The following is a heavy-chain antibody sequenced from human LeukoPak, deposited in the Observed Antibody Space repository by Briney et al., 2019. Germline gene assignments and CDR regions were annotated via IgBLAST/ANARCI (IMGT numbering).Heavy chain of an antibody. D-gene: IGHD5-24*01. J-gene: IGHJ4*02. Sequence: PSETLSLTCAVYGGSFSGYYWSWIRQPPGKGLEWIGEINHSGSTNHNPSLKSRVTISVDTSKNQFSLKLSSVTAADTAVYYCARHRSKWLQSSFDYWGQGTLVTVSS. CDR3: ARHRSKWLQSSFDY. CDR1: GGSFSGYY. CDR2: INHSGST. V-gene: IGHV4-34*01.